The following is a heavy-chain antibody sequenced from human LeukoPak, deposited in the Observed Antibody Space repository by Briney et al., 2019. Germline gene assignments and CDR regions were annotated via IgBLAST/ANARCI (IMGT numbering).Heavy chain of an antibody. V-gene: IGHV3-23*01. CDR1: GFTFSSFA. CDR3: AKAGGVSHHYYMDV. Sequence: PGGSLRLSCAASGFTFSSFATSWVRQTPGKGLEWVSTITGSGGNTYYAGSVKGRFTISRDNSQNTLYLQMNSLRAEDTAVYYCAKAGGVSHHYYMDVWGRGTTVTVSS. J-gene: IGHJ6*03. D-gene: IGHD3-16*01. CDR2: ITGSGGNT.